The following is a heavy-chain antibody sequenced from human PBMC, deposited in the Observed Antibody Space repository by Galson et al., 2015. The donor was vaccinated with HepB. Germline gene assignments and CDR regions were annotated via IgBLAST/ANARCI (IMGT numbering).Heavy chain of an antibody. CDR3: ARDGNCSGGSCYSGDWFDP. V-gene: IGHV1-69*06. J-gene: IGHJ5*02. CDR1: GGTFSSYA. CDR2: IIPIFGTA. Sequence: SVKVSCKASGGTFSSYAISWVRQAPGQGLEWMGGIIPIFGTANYAQKFQGRVTITADKSTSTAYMELSSLRSEDTAVYYCARDGNCSGGSCYSGDWFDPWGQGNLVTVSS. D-gene: IGHD2-15*01.